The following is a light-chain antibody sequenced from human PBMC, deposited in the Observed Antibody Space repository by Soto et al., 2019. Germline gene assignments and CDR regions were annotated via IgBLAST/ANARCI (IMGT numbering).Light chain of an antibody. J-gene: IGLJ1*01. CDR2: DVS. Sequence: QSALTQPASVSGSPGQSITISCTGTSSDVGGYNYVSWYQQHPGKAPKLMIYDVSNRPSGVSNRFSGSKSGNTASLTISGLQAEDGADYYCSSFTSGSTLYVFGTGNKLTVL. CDR1: SSDVGGYNY. V-gene: IGLV2-14*01. CDR3: SSFTSGSTLYV.